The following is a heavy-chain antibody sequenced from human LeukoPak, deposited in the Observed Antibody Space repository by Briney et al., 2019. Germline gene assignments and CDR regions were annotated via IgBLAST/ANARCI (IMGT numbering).Heavy chain of an antibody. CDR1: GFTFSSYA. CDR2: ISGSGGST. J-gene: IGHJ6*02. V-gene: IGHV3-23*01. CDR3: AKGRAAGKRNYGMDV. Sequence: GGSLRLSCAASGFTFSSYAMSWVRQAPGKGLEWVSAISGSGGSTYYADSVKGRFTISRDNSKNTLYLQVNSLRAEDTAVYYCAKGRAAGKRNYGMDVWGQGTTVTVSS. D-gene: IGHD6-13*01.